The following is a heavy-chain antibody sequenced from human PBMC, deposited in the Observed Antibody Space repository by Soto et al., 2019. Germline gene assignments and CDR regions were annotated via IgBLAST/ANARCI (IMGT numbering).Heavy chain of an antibody. CDR1: GGSISSGGYY. CDR2: IYYSGST. J-gene: IGHJ4*02. V-gene: IGHV4-31*03. CDR3: ARRGIFGVVMIYDD. D-gene: IGHD3-3*02. Sequence: SETLSLTCTVSGGSISSGGYYWSWIRQHPGKGLEWIGYIYYSGSTYYNPSLKSRVTISVDTSKNQFSLKLSSVTAADTAVYYCARRGIFGVVMIYDDWGQGTLVTVSS.